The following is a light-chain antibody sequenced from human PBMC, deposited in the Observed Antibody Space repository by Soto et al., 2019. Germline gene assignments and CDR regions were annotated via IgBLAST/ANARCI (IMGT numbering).Light chain of an antibody. Sequence: DIQMTQSPSSLSASVGDRVTITCRASQSISSYLNWYQQKPGKAPRLLIYAASILQSGVPSRFSGSGSGTDFTLTISSLQPEDFANYYCQQSSSTPPWTFGQGTKVEIK. CDR2: AAS. J-gene: IGKJ1*01. CDR3: QQSSSTPPWT. V-gene: IGKV1-39*01. CDR1: QSISSY.